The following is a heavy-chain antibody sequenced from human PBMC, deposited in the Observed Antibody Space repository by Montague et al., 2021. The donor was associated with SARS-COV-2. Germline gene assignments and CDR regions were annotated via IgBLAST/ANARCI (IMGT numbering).Heavy chain of an antibody. Sequence: SETLSLTCAVYGGSLSGYYWPWICLSPGPGLERIAEINHSGTTNYNFNPSLRSRVTISVDTSKSQFSLKLSSVTAADTGVYYCARWDPQTLTLIGLRGKAASDYWGQGTLVTVSS. J-gene: IGHJ4*02. V-gene: IGHV4-34*01. CDR1: GGSLSGYY. D-gene: IGHD4-23*01. CDR3: ARWDPQTLTLIGLRGKAASDY. CDR2: INHSGTT.